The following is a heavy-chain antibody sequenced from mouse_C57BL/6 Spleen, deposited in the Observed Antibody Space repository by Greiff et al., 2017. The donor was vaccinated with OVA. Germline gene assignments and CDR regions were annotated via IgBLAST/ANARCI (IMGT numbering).Heavy chain of an antibody. CDR3: ARHAITTVVAPRYFDV. J-gene: IGHJ1*03. CDR2: FYPGSGSI. CDR1: GYTFTEYT. D-gene: IGHD1-1*01. V-gene: IGHV1-62-2*01. Sequence: VKLQESGAELVKPGASVKLSCKASGYTFTEYTIHWVKQRSGQGLEWIGWFYPGSGSIKYNEKFKDKATLTADKSSSTVYMELSRLTSEDSAVYFCARHAITTVVAPRYFDVWGTGTTVTVSS.